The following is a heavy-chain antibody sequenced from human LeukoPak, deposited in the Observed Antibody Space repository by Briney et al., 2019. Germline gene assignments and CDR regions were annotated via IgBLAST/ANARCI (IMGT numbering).Heavy chain of an antibody. J-gene: IGHJ4*02. CDR1: GGSITSSNYY. Sequence: SETLSLTRTVSGGSITSSNYYWAWIRQPQGKGLEWIGSFYYSGSTNYNPSLKSRVTISVDTSKNQFSLKLSSVTAADTAVYYCVYYYGSGSVEYWGQGTPVTVSS. V-gene: IGHV4-39*01. CDR3: VYYYGSGSVEY. CDR2: FYYSGST. D-gene: IGHD3-10*01.